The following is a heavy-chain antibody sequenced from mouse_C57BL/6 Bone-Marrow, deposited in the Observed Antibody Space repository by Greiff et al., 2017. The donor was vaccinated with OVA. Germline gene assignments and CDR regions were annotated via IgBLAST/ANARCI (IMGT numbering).Heavy chain of an antibody. J-gene: IGHJ1*03. V-gene: IGHV1-81*01. CDR2: IYPRSGNT. D-gene: IGHD2-12*01. CDR3: ARRYAIRRDWYFDV. CDR1: GYTFTSYG. Sequence: VQLQQSGAELARPGASVKLSCKASGYTFTSYGISWVKQRTGQGLEWIGEIYPRSGNTYYNEKFKGKATLTDDKSSSTAYMELRSLTSEDSAVYFCARRYAIRRDWYFDVWGTGTTVTVSS.